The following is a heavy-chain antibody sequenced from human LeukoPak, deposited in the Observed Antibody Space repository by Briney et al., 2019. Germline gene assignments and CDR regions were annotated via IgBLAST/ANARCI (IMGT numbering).Heavy chain of an antibody. D-gene: IGHD5-24*01. V-gene: IGHV3-23*01. CDR3: AKGTYRDGYNYGHFDY. CDR2: ISWNEGKR. CDR1: GLTFSSYA. J-gene: IGHJ4*02. Sequence: GGSLRLSCAASGLTFSSYAMSWVRPAPGKGLEWVSAISWNEGKRCDTVSVEGRFTISCDNPKNTLYLQMTSLRAENKAVCYCAKGTYRDGYNYGHFDYWGQGTLVTVSS.